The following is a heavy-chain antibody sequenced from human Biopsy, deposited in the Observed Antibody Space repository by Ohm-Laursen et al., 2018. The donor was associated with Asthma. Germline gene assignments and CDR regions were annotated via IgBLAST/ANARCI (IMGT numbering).Heavy chain of an antibody. CDR1: GYIFNSAG. CDR3: ARAVDYSHYYGIDV. CDR2: ISVYNGNT. J-gene: IGHJ6*02. Sequence: PSVKASCKTSGYIFNSAGITWVRQAPGQGLEWMGWISVYNGNTKVAQKLQDRVTMITDTSTSTAYMELRSLRSDDTAVYFCARAVDYSHYYGIDVWGQGTTVTVS. D-gene: IGHD3-10*01. V-gene: IGHV1-18*01.